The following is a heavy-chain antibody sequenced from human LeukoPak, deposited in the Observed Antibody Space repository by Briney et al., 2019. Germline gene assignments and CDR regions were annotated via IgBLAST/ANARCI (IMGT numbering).Heavy chain of an antibody. V-gene: IGHV3-53*01. J-gene: IGHJ4*02. CDR1: GFIVSNKY. CDR3: TRLGPYYFDS. CDR2: IYSGTNT. Sequence: GGSLRLSCAASGFIVSNKYMSWVRQAPGKGLEWVSVIYSGTNTYYADSVQGRFTISRATSRNTLYLQMNSPRAEDTAVYYCTRLGPYYFDSWGQGTLVIVSS. D-gene: IGHD3-16*01.